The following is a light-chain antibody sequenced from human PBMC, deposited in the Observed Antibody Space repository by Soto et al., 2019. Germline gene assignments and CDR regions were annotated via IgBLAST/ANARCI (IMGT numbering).Light chain of an antibody. CDR1: TRDIAGYNY. V-gene: IGLV2-14*01. Sequence: ALTQPASVAWSLGQSITISCTGTTRDIAGYNYISWYQQLPGKAAKLMIYQVTIRPSGISNRFSGSKSGNTASLTISGLQAEDEADYCCTSFSSSTPLYVFGTGNKVTVL. CDR2: QVT. J-gene: IGLJ1*01. CDR3: TSFSSSTPLYV.